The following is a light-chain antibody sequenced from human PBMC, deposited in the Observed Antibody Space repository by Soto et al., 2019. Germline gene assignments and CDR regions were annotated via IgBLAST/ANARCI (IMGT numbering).Light chain of an antibody. V-gene: IGKV3-11*01. CDR3: QQRSNWPPEGT. Sequence: EIVLTHSPATLSLSPGERATLSCRASQSVSSYLAWYQQKPGQAPRLLIYDASNRATGIPARFSGSGSGTDFTLTISSLEPEDFAVYYCQQRSNWPPEGTFGQGTKVEIK. CDR1: QSVSSY. CDR2: DAS. J-gene: IGKJ1*01.